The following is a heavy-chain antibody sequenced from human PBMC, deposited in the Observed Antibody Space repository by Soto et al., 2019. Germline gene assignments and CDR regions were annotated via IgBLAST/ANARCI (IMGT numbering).Heavy chain of an antibody. V-gene: IGHV4-30-2*01. Sequence: QLQLQESGSGLVKPSQTLSLTCAVSGGSISSGGYSWSWIRQPPGKGLEWIGYIYHSGSTYYNPYLKSRVTISVDRSKNQFSLKLSSVTAEDTAVYYCASAGGLGAVAVDYWGQGTLVTVSS. CDR1: GGSISSGGYS. CDR3: ASAGGLGAVAVDY. J-gene: IGHJ4*02. D-gene: IGHD6-19*01. CDR2: IYHSGST.